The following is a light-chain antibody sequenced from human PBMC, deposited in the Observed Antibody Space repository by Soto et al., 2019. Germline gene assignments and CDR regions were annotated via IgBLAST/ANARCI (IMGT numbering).Light chain of an antibody. CDR2: DAS. Sequence: DIQMTQSPSTLSASVGDRVTITCRARQSISIWLAWYQQKPGKAPRLLIYDASILESGVPSRFSGSGSGTEFTLTISSLQPDDFATYYCQQYYSYPRTFGQGTKVDIK. CDR1: QSISIW. J-gene: IGKJ1*01. CDR3: QQYYSYPRT. V-gene: IGKV1-5*01.